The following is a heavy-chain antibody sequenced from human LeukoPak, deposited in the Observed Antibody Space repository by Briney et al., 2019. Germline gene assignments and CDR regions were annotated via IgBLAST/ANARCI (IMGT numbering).Heavy chain of an antibody. Sequence: SSETLSLTCAVYGGSFSGYYWSWIRQPPGKGLEWIGEINHSGSTNYNPSLKSRVTISVDTSKNQFSLKLRSVTAADTAVYYCARDAILRLGELSLRPSYYFDYWGQGTLVTVSS. CDR3: ARDAILRLGELSLRPSYYFDY. CDR2: INHSGST. D-gene: IGHD3-16*02. V-gene: IGHV4-34*01. J-gene: IGHJ4*02. CDR1: GGSFSGYY.